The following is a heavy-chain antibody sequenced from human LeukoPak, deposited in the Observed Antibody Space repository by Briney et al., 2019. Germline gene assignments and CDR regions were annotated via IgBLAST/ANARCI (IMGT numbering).Heavy chain of an antibody. Sequence: GGSLRLSCAASGFTFDDYAMHWVRQAPGKGLEWVSVISWDGGYTYYAYSVNGRFTISTDNSKNSLYLQMNSLRTEDTALYYCAKDDRAVAGTGYFDYWGQGTLVTVSS. J-gene: IGHJ4*02. V-gene: IGHV3-43D*03. D-gene: IGHD6-19*01. CDR1: GFTFDDYA. CDR3: AKDDRAVAGTGYFDY. CDR2: ISWDGGYT.